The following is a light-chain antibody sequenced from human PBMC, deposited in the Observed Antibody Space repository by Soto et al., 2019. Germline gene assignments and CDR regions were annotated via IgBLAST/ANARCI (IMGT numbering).Light chain of an antibody. CDR3: HQYGSSPMYP. J-gene: IGKJ2*01. CDR1: QSVSSSY. CDR2: GAS. V-gene: IGKV3-20*01. Sequence: EIVLTQSPGTLSLSPGERATLSCRASQSVSSSYLAWYQQKPGQAPRLLIYGASSRATGIPDRFSGSGSGTDFTLTISRLEPEDFALYYCHQYGSSPMYPFGQGTKLEIK.